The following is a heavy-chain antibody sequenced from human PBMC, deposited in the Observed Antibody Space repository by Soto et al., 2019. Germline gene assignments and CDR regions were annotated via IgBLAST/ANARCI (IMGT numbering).Heavy chain of an antibody. CDR1: GYSFTSYW. V-gene: IGHV5-51*01. J-gene: IGHJ6*02. D-gene: IGHD4-4*01. Sequence: PGESLKISCKGSGYSFTSYWIGWVRQMPVKGLEWMGIIYPGDSDTRYSPSFQGQVTISADKSISTAYLQWSSLKASDTAMYYCATADRTTVTYYYGMDVWGQGTTVTVSS. CDR2: IYPGDSDT. CDR3: ATADRTTVTYYYGMDV.